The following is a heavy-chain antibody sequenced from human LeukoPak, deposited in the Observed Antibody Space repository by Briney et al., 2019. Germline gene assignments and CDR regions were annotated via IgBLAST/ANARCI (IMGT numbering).Heavy chain of an antibody. V-gene: IGHV3-53*01. D-gene: IGHD2-2*01. Sequence: PGGSLRLSCAASGFTVSSNYMSWVRQAPGKGLGWVSVICSGGSTYYADSVKGRFTISRDNSKNTLYLQMNSLRVEDTAVYYCAKGVQGSCSGTKCYYFDYWGQGTLVTVSA. J-gene: IGHJ4*02. CDR1: GFTVSSNY. CDR3: AKGVQGSCSGTKCYYFDY. CDR2: ICSGGST.